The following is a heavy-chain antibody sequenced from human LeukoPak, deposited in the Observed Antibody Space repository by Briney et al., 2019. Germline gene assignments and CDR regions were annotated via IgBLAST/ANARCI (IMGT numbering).Heavy chain of an antibody. J-gene: IGHJ5*02. CDR1: GGTFSSYA. D-gene: IGHD2-15*01. CDR3: ARDWGGGILPGDRFDP. CDR2: IIPIFGSA. Sequence: SVKVSCKASGGTFSSYAISWVRQAPGQGLEWMGRIIPIFGSANYAQKFQGRVTITTDESTSTAYMELSSLRSEDTAVYYCARDWGGGILPGDRFDPWGQGTLVTVSS. V-gene: IGHV1-69*05.